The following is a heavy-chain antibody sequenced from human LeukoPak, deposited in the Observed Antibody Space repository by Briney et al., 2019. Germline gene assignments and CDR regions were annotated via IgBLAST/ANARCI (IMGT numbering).Heavy chain of an antibody. CDR3: ARGPDWFDP. J-gene: IGHJ5*02. CDR2: IYYSGST. V-gene: IGHV4-59*01. CDR1: GGSISSYY. Sequence: SETLSLTCTVSGGSISSYYWSWIRQPPGKGLEWIGYIYYSGSTNYNPSLKSRVTISVDTSKNQFSLKLSSVTAADAAVYYCARGPDWFDPWGQGTLVTVSS.